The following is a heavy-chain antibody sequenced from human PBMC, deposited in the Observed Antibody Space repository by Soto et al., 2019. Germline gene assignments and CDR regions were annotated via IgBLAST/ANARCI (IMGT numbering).Heavy chain of an antibody. CDR3: ARGNWNYYYGFDV. J-gene: IGHJ6*02. Sequence: ASETLSLTWTVSGGSIRSYDWSWSRQPPGKGLEWIGYFYSSGSTNYNPSLESRVTMSLDTSKNQFSLRLTSVTAADTAVYFCARGNWNYYYGFDVWGQGTTVTVSS. CDR2: FYSSGST. D-gene: IGHD1-20*01. V-gene: IGHV4-59*01. CDR1: GGSIRSYD.